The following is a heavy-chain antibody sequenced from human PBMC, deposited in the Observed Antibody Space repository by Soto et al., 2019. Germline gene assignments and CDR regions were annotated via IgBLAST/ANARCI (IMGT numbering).Heavy chain of an antibody. Sequence: PGGSLRLSCAASGFTFSSYAMHWVRQAPGKGLEWVAVISYDGSNKYYADSVKGRFTISRDNSKNTLYLQMNSLRAEDTAVYYCARDASVVVVAAMVYSGMDVWGQGTTVTVSS. CDR1: GFTFSSYA. CDR3: ARDASVVVVAAMVYSGMDV. V-gene: IGHV3-30-3*01. J-gene: IGHJ6*02. CDR2: ISYDGSNK. D-gene: IGHD2-15*01.